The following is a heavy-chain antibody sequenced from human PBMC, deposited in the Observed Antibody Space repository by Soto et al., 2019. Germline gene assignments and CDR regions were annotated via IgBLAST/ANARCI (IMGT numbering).Heavy chain of an antibody. Sequence: PGGSLRLARAVSGFPFSIYGLHWVRPAPGKGLEWVAVISYDGSNKYYANSVKGRFTISRDNSKNTLYLQMNSLRAEDTAVYYCAKGGWLQFGLYYFDYWGQGTLVTVSS. J-gene: IGHJ4*02. CDR3: AKGGWLQFGLYYFDY. CDR1: GFPFSIYG. V-gene: IGHV3-30*18. CDR2: ISYDGSNK. D-gene: IGHD5-12*01.